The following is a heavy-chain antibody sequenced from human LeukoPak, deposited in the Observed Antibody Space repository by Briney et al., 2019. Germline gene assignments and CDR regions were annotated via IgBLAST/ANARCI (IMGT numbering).Heavy chain of an antibody. CDR3: ARHTPYYGSGSYIFDY. J-gene: IGHJ4*02. CDR1: GYRFTSYW. Sequence: GESLKISCKGSGYRFTSYWIGWVRQMPGKGLEWMGIIYPGDSDTRYSPSFQGQVTISADKSISTAYLQWSSLKASDTAMYYCARHTPYYGSGSYIFDYWGQGTLVTVSS. V-gene: IGHV5-51*01. CDR2: IYPGDSDT. D-gene: IGHD3-10*01.